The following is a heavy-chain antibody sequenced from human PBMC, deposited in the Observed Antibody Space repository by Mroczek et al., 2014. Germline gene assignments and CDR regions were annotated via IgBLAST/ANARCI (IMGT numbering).Heavy chain of an antibody. CDR1: WLHQQWWLL. CDR3: ARDSFLIGRNPAAGNKGPDWSTRKFAPDGMDV. V-gene: IGHV4-31*03. J-gene: IGHJ6*02. Sequence: QVQLQQWGPRTGEAFTDPVPHLHCLWWLHQQWWLLLELDPPAPRKGLEWIGYIYYSGSTYYNPSLKSRVTISVDTSRNQFSLKLSSVTAADTAVYYCARDSFLIGRNPAAGNKGPDWSTRKFAPDGMDVWGQGTTVTVSS. D-gene: IGHD6-13*01. CDR2: IYYSGST.